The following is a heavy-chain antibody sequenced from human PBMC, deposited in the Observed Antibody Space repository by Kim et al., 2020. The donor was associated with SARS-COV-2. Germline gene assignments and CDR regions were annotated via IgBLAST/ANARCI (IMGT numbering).Heavy chain of an antibody. V-gene: IGHV4-39*01. CDR1: GGSISSSSYY. J-gene: IGHJ6*02. D-gene: IGHD3-10*01. CDR3: ARLYYGSGSYYKPMEPYYYYGMDV. CDR2: IYYSGST. Sequence: SETLSLTCTVSGGSISSSSYYWGWIRQPPGKGLEWIGSIYYSGSTYYNPSLKSRVTISVDTSKNQFSLKLSSVTAADTAVYYCARLYYGSGSYYKPMEPYYYYGMDVWGQGTTVTVSS.